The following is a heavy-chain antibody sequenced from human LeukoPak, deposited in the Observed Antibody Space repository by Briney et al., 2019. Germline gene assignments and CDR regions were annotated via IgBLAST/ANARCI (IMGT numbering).Heavy chain of an antibody. J-gene: IGHJ4*02. CDR2: ISSNGGST. Sequence: PGGSLRLSCAASGFTFSSYAMSWVRQAPGKGLEWVSAISSNGGSTYYANSVKGRFTISRDNSKNTLYLQMGSLRAEDMAVYYCAREEDGYNKYWGQGTLVTVSS. CDR3: AREEDGYNKY. CDR1: GFTFSSYA. D-gene: IGHD5-24*01. V-gene: IGHV3-64*01.